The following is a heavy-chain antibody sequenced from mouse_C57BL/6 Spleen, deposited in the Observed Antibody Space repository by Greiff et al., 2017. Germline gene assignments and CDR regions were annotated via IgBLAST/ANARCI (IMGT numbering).Heavy chain of an antibody. J-gene: IGHJ1*03. Sequence: VQLQQPGTELVKPGASVKLSCKASGYTFTSYWMHWVKQRPGQGLEWIGNINPSNGGTNYNEKFKSKATLTVDKSSSTTYMQLSSLTSEDSAVYYCARWEVYYYGSSSWYFDVWGTGTTVTVSS. CDR2: INPSNGGT. CDR1: GYTFTSYW. V-gene: IGHV1-53*01. D-gene: IGHD1-1*01. CDR3: ARWEVYYYGSSSWYFDV.